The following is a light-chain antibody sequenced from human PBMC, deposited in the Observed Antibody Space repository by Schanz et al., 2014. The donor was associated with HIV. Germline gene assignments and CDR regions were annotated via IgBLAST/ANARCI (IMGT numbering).Light chain of an antibody. CDR3: SSYANTDTVL. V-gene: IGLV2-11*01. J-gene: IGLJ2*01. CDR1: TSDVGAYNF. Sequence: QSALTQPRSVSGSPGQSVTISCTGTTSDVGAYNFVSWYQQHPGKAPKLMIYDVTKRPSGVPDRFSGSKSGNTASLTISGLQSDDEANYYCSSYANTDTVLFGGGTKLTVL. CDR2: DVT.